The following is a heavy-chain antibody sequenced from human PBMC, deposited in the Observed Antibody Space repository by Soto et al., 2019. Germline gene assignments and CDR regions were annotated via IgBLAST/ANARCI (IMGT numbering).Heavy chain of an antibody. CDR1: GFTFSSYA. CDR3: AKDLGHSSGCSDY. Sequence: EVQLLESGGGLVQPGGSLRLSCAPSGFTFSSYAMSWVRQAPGKGLEWVSTASNSGGNTFYADSVKGRFTISRDNSKNTLYLQMNSLRAEDTAVYYCAKDLGHSSGCSDYWGQGTLVTVSS. D-gene: IGHD6-19*01. J-gene: IGHJ4*02. V-gene: IGHV3-23*01. CDR2: ASNSGGNT.